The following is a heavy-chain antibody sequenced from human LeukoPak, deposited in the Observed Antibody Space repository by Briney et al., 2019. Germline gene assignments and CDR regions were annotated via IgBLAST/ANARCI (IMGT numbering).Heavy chain of an antibody. CDR1: GGTFGSYA. V-gene: IGHV1-69*04. D-gene: IGHD4-11*01. CDR3: ARAPDYSNYGWSDP. CDR2: IIPILGIA. J-gene: IGHJ5*02. Sequence: ASVKVSCKASGGTFGSYAISWVRQAPGQGLEWMGRIIPILGIANYAQKFQGRVTITADKSTSTAYMELSSLRSEDTAVYYCARAPDYSNYGWSDPWGQGTLVTVSS.